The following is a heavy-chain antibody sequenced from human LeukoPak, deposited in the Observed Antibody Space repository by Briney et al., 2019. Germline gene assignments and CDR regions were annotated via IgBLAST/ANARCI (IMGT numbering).Heavy chain of an antibody. V-gene: IGHV1-2*02. Sequence: AASVKVSCKASGYTFTSYAIHWVRQAPGQGLEWMGWITPSGGTNYPQKFQGRVAITWDTSITTAYMDLSRLTSDDTAVYYCARDRYGDGFAHLDYWGQGALVTVSS. CDR1: GYTFTSYA. CDR2: ITPSGGT. D-gene: IGHD5-24*01. CDR3: ARDRYGDGFAHLDY. J-gene: IGHJ4*02.